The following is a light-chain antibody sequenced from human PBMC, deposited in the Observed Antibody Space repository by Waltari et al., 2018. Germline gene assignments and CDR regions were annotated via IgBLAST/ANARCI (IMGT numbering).Light chain of an antibody. CDR2: LNSDGSH. Sequence: QLVLTQSPSASSSLGASVTLTCTLSSGYSRYPIAWHQEQTEKGPRYLMKLNSDGSHSKGDGIPDRFSGSSSGAERYLTISSLQSEDEADYYCQTWGTGIWVFGGGTKLTVL. CDR3: QTWGTGIWV. J-gene: IGLJ3*02. V-gene: IGLV4-69*01. CDR1: SGYSRYP.